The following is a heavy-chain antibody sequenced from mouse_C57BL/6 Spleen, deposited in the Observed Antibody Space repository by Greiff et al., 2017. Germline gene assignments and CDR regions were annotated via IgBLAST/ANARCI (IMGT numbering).Heavy chain of an antibody. V-gene: IGHV10-1*01. CDR3: VRSYYAMDY. CDR1: GFSFNTYA. Sequence: EVQGVESGGGLVQPKGSLKLSCAASGFSFNTYAMNWVRQAPGKGLEWVARIRSKSNNYATYYADAVKDSFTISRDDSESMLYLQMNNLKTEDTAMYYCVRSYYAMDYWGQGTSVTVSS. J-gene: IGHJ4*01. CDR2: IRSKSNNYAT.